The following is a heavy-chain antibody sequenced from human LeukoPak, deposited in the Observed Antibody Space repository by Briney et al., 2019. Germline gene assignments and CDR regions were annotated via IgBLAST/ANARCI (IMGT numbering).Heavy chain of an antibody. CDR3: ARDRSNSAPYYFDY. Sequence: GASVKVSCKASGYIFTSYGINWVRQAPGQGLEWMGWISASNGNTNYAQKLQGRVTMTTDTSTNTAYMELRSLRSDDTAVYYCARDRSNSAPYYFDYWGQGTLVTVPS. J-gene: IGHJ4*02. V-gene: IGHV1-18*01. CDR1: GYIFTSYG. CDR2: ISASNGNT. D-gene: IGHD1-26*01.